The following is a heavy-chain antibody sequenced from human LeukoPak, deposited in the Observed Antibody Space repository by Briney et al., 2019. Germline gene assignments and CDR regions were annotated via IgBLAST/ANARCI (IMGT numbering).Heavy chain of an antibody. Sequence: PSETLSLTCNVSGGSISGYFWNWIRQPPGKGLEWIGYIYYRGSTNYNPSLKSRVTISVDTSKNQFSLKLSSVTAADTAVYYCARERRGVVRALAWFDPWGQGTLVTVSS. CDR2: IYYRGST. CDR1: GGSISGYF. D-gene: IGHD3-10*01. V-gene: IGHV4-59*01. CDR3: ARERRGVVRALAWFDP. J-gene: IGHJ5*02.